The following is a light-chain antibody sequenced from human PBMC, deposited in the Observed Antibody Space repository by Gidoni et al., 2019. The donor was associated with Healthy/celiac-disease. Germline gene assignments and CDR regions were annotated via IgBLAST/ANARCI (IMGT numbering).Light chain of an antibody. CDR1: QSVSSN. J-gene: IGKJ4*01. CDR3: QQYNNWPPVT. V-gene: IGKV3-15*01. Sequence: EIVMTPSPATLSVSPGDRATLSCRASQSVSSNLAWYQQKPGQAPRLLIYGASTRATGIPARFSGSGSGTEFTLTISSLQSEDFAVYYCQQYNNWPPVTFGGGTKVEIK. CDR2: GAS.